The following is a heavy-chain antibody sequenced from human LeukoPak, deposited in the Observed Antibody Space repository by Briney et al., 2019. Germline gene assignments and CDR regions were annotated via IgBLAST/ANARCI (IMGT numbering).Heavy chain of an antibody. CDR3: AKDSRPARDIVVVVAATWDY. Sequence: GSLRLSCAASGFTFSSYAMSWVRQGPGKGLEWVSAISGSGGSTYYADSVKGRFTISRDNSKNTLYLQMNSLRAEDTAVYYCAKDSRPARDIVVVVAATWDYWGQGTLVTAPS. J-gene: IGHJ4*02. CDR1: GFTFSSYA. V-gene: IGHV3-23*01. D-gene: IGHD2-15*01. CDR2: ISGSGGST.